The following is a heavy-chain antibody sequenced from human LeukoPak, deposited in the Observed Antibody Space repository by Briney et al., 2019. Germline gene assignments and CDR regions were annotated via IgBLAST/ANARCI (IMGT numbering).Heavy chain of an antibody. CDR3: ARDREYYYYYYMDV. CDR1: GGSISSSSYY. D-gene: IGHD1-26*01. V-gene: IGHV4-39*07. Sequence: PSETLSLTCTVSGGSISSSSYYWGWIRQPPGKGLEWIGSIYYSGSTNYNPSLKSRVAISVDTSKNQFSLKLSSVTAADTAVYYCARDREYYYYYYMDVWGKGTTVTVSS. CDR2: IYYSGST. J-gene: IGHJ6*03.